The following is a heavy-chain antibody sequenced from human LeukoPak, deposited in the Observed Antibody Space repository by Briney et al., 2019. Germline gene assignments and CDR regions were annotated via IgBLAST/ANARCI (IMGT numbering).Heavy chain of an antibody. J-gene: IGHJ6*02. CDR3: TRPVTTDYYYYGMDV. D-gene: IGHD4-11*01. CDR2: IRSKSNSYAT. V-gene: IGHV3-73*01. CDR1: GFTFSGSA. Sequence: GGSLRLSCAASGFTFSGSAMHWVRQASGKGLEWVGRIRSKSNSYATAYAASVKGRFTISRDDSKNTACLQMNSLKTEDTAVYYCTRPVTTDYYYYGMDVWGQGTTVTVSS.